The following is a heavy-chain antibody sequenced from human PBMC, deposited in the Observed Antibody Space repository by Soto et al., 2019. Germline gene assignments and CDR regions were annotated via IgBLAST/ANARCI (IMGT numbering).Heavy chain of an antibody. CDR2: INHSGST. D-gene: IGHD2-2*01. CDR3: ARGTRDCSSTSCYARGYSGYSFKLAFDI. CDR1: GGSFSGYY. Sequence: SETLSLTCAVYGGSFSGYYWSWIRQPPGKGLEWIGEINHSGSTNYNPSLKSRVTISVDTSKNQFSLKLSSVTAADTAVYYCARGTRDCSSTSCYARGYSGYSFKLAFDIWGQGTMVTVSS. V-gene: IGHV4-34*01. J-gene: IGHJ3*02.